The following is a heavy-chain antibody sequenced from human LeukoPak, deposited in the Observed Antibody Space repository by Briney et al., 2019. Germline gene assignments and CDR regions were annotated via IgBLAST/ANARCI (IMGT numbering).Heavy chain of an antibody. CDR1: GGSISSHY. J-gene: IGHJ6*03. CDR3: ARAPARYYYYMDV. D-gene: IGHD6-6*01. V-gene: IGHV4-59*11. Sequence: PSETLSLTCTVSGGSISSHYWSWIRQPPGKGLEWIGYIYYSGSTNYNPSLKSRVTISVDTSKNQFSLKLSSVTAADTAAYYCARAPARYYYYMDVWGKGTTVTVSS. CDR2: IYYSGST.